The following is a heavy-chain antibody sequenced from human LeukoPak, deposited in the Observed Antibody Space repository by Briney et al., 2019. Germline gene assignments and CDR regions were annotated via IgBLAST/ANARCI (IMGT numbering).Heavy chain of an antibody. CDR1: GFTFSSYG. CDR2: IRYDGSNK. J-gene: IGHJ4*02. D-gene: IGHD2-15*01. Sequence: PGGSLRLSCAASGFTFSSYGMHWVRQTPGKGLEWVTFIRYDGSNKFYADSVKGRFTISRDNSKNTLYLQMNSLRAENTPVYYCEKTPYSSWEATSPFDYWGKGTPVTVSS. CDR3: EKTPYSSWEATSPFDY. V-gene: IGHV3-30*02.